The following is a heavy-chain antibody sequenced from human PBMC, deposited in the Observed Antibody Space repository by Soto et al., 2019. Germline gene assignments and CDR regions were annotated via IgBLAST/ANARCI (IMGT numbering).Heavy chain of an antibody. CDR2: IYYSGST. V-gene: IGHV4-31*03. CDR1: GGSISSGGYY. D-gene: IGHD3-10*01. Sequence: PSETLSLTCTVSGGSISSGGYYWSLIRQHPGKGLEWIGYIYYSGSTYYNPSLKSRVTISVDTSKNQFSLKLSSVTAADTAVYYCARGARYYYGSGSYPKNNWFDPWGQGTLVTVSS. CDR3: ARGARYYYGSGSYPKNNWFDP. J-gene: IGHJ5*02.